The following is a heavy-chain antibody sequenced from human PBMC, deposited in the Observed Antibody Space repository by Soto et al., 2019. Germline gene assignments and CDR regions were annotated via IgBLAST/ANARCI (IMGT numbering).Heavy chain of an antibody. CDR2: INHSGST. D-gene: IGHD6-19*01. CDR3: ASLPGIAVTGAAFDI. V-gene: IGHV4-34*01. CDR1: GGSFSGYY. Sequence: QVQLQQWGAGLLKPSETLSLTCAVYGGSFSGYYWSWIRQPPGKGLEWIGKINHSGSTNYNPSLKSRVTISVDTSKNQFSLKLSSVTAADTAVYYCASLPGIAVTGAAFDIWGQGTMVTVSS. J-gene: IGHJ3*02.